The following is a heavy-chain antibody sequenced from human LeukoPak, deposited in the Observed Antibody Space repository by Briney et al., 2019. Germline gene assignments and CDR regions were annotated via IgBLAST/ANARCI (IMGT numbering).Heavy chain of an antibody. V-gene: IGHV4-39*01. CDR1: GGSISSSSYY. CDR3: ARHAMRRQWLL. D-gene: IGHD6-19*01. J-gene: IGHJ4*02. CDR2: IYYSRST. Sequence: PSETLSLTCTVSGGSISSSSYYWGWIRQPPGKGLEWIGSIYYSRSTYYNPSLKSRVTISVDTSKNQFSLKLSSVTAADTAVYYCARHAMRRQWLLWGQGTLVTVSS.